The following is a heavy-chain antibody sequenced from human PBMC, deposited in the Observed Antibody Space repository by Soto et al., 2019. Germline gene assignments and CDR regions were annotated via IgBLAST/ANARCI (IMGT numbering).Heavy chain of an antibody. J-gene: IGHJ5*02. CDR1: GGSFSGYY. Sequence: QLQLQQWGAGLLKPSETLSLTCAVSGGSFSGYYWSWIRQPPGQGLEWIWEINHSGSTNYNPSLKSRVTISVDTCKNQHCLELGSVPAADTAVYYCARGRPYLSSKWFDPWGQGTLVTVSS. CDR2: INHSGST. D-gene: IGHD6-6*01. CDR3: ARGRPYLSSKWFDP. V-gene: IGHV4-34*01.